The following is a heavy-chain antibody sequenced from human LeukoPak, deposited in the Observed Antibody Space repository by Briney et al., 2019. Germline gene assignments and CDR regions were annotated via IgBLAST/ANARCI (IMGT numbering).Heavy chain of an antibody. Sequence: ASVKVSCKASGYTFTSYAMHWVRQAPGQRLEWMRWINAGNGNTKYSQEFQGRVTITRDTSASTVYMELSSLRSEDTAVYYCARELRYFDWLLSFDYWGQGTLVTVSS. D-gene: IGHD3-9*01. CDR1: GYTFTSYA. CDR2: INAGNGNT. J-gene: IGHJ4*02. CDR3: ARELRYFDWLLSFDY. V-gene: IGHV1-3*03.